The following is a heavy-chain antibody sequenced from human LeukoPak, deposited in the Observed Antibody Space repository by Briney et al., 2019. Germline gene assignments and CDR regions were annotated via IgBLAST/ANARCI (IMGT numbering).Heavy chain of an antibody. CDR1: EFIFGAYW. CDR3: VRSLETFGTRDY. V-gene: IGHV3-7*01. J-gene: IGHJ4*02. CDR2: INQDGSEK. D-gene: IGHD3-10*01. Sequence: PGGSLRLSCAASEFIFGAYWMTWVRQAPGEVLGWVANINQDGSEKYYMDSVKGRFTISRDNAKKSLFLQLNSLTAEDRALYYCVRSLETFGTRDYWGQGTLVTVSS.